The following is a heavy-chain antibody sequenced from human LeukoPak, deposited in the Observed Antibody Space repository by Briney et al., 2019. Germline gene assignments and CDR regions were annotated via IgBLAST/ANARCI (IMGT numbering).Heavy chain of an antibody. D-gene: IGHD1-26*01. CDR3: AREGQWDLFDY. Sequence: QPGGSLRLSCAASGFTFSSYEMNWVRQAPGKGLEWVSYISSSGSTIYYADSVKGRFTTSRDNAKNSLYLQMNSLRAEDTAVYYCAREGQWDLFDYWGQGTLVTVSS. CDR2: ISSSGSTI. CDR1: GFTFSSYE. J-gene: IGHJ4*02. V-gene: IGHV3-48*03.